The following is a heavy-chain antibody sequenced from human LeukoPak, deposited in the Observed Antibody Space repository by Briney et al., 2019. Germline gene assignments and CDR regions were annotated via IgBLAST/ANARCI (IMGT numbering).Heavy chain of an antibody. CDR2: IRYDGTNK. Sequence: GGSLRLSCAASGFNFFNYGMHWVRQAPGKGLEWVAFIRYDGTNKYYADSVKGRFTISRDNSKDTLYLQMNSLRAEDTAVYSCAKVTPEARDSSDFWGQGTLVTVSS. V-gene: IGHV3-30*02. CDR1: GFNFFNYG. J-gene: IGHJ4*02. CDR3: AKVTPEARDSSDF. D-gene: IGHD3-22*01.